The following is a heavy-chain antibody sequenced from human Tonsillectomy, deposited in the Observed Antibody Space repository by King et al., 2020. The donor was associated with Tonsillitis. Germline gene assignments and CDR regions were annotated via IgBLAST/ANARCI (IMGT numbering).Heavy chain of an antibody. CDR2: ISKTGSTI. CDR3: ARDKVGYFDY. J-gene: IGHJ4*02. CDR1: GFTFSTYS. V-gene: IGHV3-48*01. Sequence: VQLVESGGGLVQPGGSLRLSCATSGFTFSTYSMNWVRQAPGKGLEWASYISKTGSTIYYADSLQGRFTISRDNAKNSLYLQLNSLRAEDTAVYYCARDKVGYFDYWGQGTLVTVSS.